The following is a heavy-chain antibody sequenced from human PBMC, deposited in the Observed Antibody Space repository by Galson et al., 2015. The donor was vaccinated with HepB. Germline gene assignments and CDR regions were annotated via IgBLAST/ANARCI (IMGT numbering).Heavy chain of an antibody. V-gene: IGHV3-30*01. CDR3: ARDARCLVSTISCYTWRGELDC. D-gene: IGHD2-2*02. J-gene: IGHJ4*02. CDR1: GFTFSSHP. CDR2: VSFDESSK. Sequence: SLRLSCAASGFTFSSHPMHWVRQAPGKGLEWVAVVSFDESSKYHADSVKGRFTVSRDNSKNTVYLQMNSLRAEDTAVYYCARDARCLVSTISCYTWRGELDCWGQGTLVTVSS.